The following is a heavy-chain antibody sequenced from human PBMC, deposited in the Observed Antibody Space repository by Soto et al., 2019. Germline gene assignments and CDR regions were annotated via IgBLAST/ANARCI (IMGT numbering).Heavy chain of an antibody. CDR2: IIPIFGTA. CDR3: ASGDSSGYYYYFDY. D-gene: IGHD3-22*01. J-gene: IGHJ4*02. CDR1: GGTFSSYA. Sequence: ASVKVSCKASGGTFSSYAISWVRQAPGQGLEWMGGIIPIFGTANYAQKFQGRVTITADESTSTAYMELSSLRSEDTAVYYCASGDSSGYYYYFDYWGQGTLVTVS. V-gene: IGHV1-69*13.